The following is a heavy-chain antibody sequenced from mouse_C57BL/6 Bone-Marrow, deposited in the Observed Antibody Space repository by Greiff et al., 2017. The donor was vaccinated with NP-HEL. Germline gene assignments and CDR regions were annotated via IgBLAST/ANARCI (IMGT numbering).Heavy chain of an antibody. CDR2: ISSGSSTI. D-gene: IGHD2-4*01. Sequence: EVQGVESGGGLVKPGGSLKLSCAASGFTFSDYGMHWVRQAPEKGLAWVAYISSGSSTIYYADTVKGRFPISRDNAKNTLCLQMTSLRSEDTAMYYCARRGITRIFFDYWGQGTTLTVSS. CDR3: ARRGITRIFFDY. CDR1: GFTFSDYG. J-gene: IGHJ2*01. V-gene: IGHV5-17*01.